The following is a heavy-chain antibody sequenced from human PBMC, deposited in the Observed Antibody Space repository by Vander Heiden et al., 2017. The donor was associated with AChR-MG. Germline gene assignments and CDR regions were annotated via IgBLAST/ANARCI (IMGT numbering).Heavy chain of an antibody. Sequence: QVQLVESGGGVVQPGRSLRLSCAASGFTFSSYGMHWVRQAPGKGLEWVAVISYDGSNKYYADSVKGRFTISRDNSKNTLYLQMNSLRAEDTAVYYCAKELYRDYGDYHYWYFDLWGRGTLVTVSS. CDR3: AKELYRDYGDYHYWYFDL. CDR2: ISYDGSNK. D-gene: IGHD4-17*01. CDR1: GFTFSSYG. V-gene: IGHV3-30*18. J-gene: IGHJ2*01.